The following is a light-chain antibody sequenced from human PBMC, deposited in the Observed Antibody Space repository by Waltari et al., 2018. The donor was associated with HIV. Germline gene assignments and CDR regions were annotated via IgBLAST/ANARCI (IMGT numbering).Light chain of an antibody. CDR3: SSYTTSGTLL. V-gene: IGLV2-14*03. Sequence: SALTQPASVSGSPGQSITISCSGTSSDVGAYNSVSWYQQHPGKAPKVMIYDVSDRPSGVSNRFSGSKSGNTASLTISGLQAEDEADYYCSSYTTSGTLLFGGGTKLTVL. J-gene: IGLJ3*02. CDR2: DVS. CDR1: SSDVGAYNS.